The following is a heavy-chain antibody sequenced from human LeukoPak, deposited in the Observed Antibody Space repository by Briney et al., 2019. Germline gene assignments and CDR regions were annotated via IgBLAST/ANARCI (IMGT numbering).Heavy chain of an antibody. V-gene: IGHV3-21*01. CDR3: ARGISYWFDP. Sequence: GFALRLSCAASGFTFSSYSMNWVRQAPGKGLEGVSSIRSSSSYIYYADSVKGRFTISRDNAKNSLYLQMNSLRAEDTAVYYCARGISYWFDPWGQGTLVTVSS. CDR1: GFTFSSYS. J-gene: IGHJ5*02. CDR2: IRSSSSYI.